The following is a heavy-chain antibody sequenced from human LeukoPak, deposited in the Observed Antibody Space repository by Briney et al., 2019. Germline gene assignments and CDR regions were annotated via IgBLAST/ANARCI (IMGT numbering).Heavy chain of an antibody. D-gene: IGHD6-19*01. CDR3: AKGKDDSSGWYFFY. Sequence: GGSLRLSCATSGFTFSSYGMHWVRQAPGKGLEWVAFIRFDASNKYYADSVKGRFTISRDNSKNTMYLQMNSLRAEDTAVYYCAKGKDDSSGWYFFYWGQGTLATVSS. CDR2: IRFDASNK. CDR1: GFTFSSYG. V-gene: IGHV3-30*02. J-gene: IGHJ4*02.